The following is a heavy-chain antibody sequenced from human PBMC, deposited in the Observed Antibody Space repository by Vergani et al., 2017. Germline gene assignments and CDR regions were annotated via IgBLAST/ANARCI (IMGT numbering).Heavy chain of an antibody. D-gene: IGHD2-15*01. CDR3: GSQDIVVVVAAYDY. J-gene: IGHJ4*02. Sequence: QLQLQESGPGLVKPSETLSLTCTVSGGSISSSSYYWGWIRQPPGKGLEWIGSIYYSGSTYYNPSLKSRVTISVDTSKNQFSLKLSSVTAADTAVYYCGSQDIVVVVAAYDYWGQGTLVTVSS. CDR1: GGSISSSSYY. V-gene: IGHV4-39*01. CDR2: IYYSGST.